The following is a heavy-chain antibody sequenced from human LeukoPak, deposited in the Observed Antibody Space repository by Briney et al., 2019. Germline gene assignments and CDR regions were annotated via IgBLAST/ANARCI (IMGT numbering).Heavy chain of an antibody. D-gene: IGHD6-13*01. V-gene: IGHV4-59*01. CDR1: GGSISRDY. J-gene: IGHJ4*02. CDR3: ARDRPGGSSLDY. Sequence: SETLSLTCTVSGGSISRDYWSWIRQPPGKGLEWIGYIYYTGSTNYNPSLKSRVTISIDTSKNQFSLKLSSVTAADTAVYYCARDRPGGSSLDYWGQGTLVTVSS. CDR2: IYYTGST.